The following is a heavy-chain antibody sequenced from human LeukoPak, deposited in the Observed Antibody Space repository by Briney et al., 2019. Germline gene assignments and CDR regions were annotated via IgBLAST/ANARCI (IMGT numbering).Heavy chain of an antibody. CDR2: INPSGST. J-gene: IGHJ4*02. Sequence: SETLSLTCAVYGGSFSGYYWSWIRQPPGKGLEWIGEINPSGSTNYNPSLKSRVTISVDTSKNQFSLKLSSVTAADTAVYYCARGIAAAGTFYFDYWGQGTLVTVSS. V-gene: IGHV4-34*01. CDR3: ARGIAAAGTFYFDY. D-gene: IGHD6-13*01. CDR1: GGSFSGYY.